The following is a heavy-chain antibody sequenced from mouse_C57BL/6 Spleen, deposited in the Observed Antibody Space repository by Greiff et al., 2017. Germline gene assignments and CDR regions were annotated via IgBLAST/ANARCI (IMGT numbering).Heavy chain of an antibody. V-gene: IGHV5-6*01. CDR2: ISSGGSYT. J-gene: IGHJ2*01. Sequence: EVQVVESGGDLVKPGGSLKLSCAASGFTFSSYGMSWVRQTPDKRLEWVATISSGGSYTYYPDSVKGRFTISRDNAKNTLYLQLSSLKSEDTAMYYCARRGEGDYFDYWGQGTTLTVSS. CDR1: GFTFSSYG. CDR3: ARRGEGDYFDY.